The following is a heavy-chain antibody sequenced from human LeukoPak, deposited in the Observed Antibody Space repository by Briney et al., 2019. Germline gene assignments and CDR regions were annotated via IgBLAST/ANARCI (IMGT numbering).Heavy chain of an antibody. CDR3: ARDDDTNSRYSRFVY. CDR2: ISSSSSYI. J-gene: IGHJ4*02. D-gene: IGHD2-8*01. V-gene: IGHV3-21*01. CDR1: GFTFSSYS. Sequence: GGSLRLSCAASGFTFSSYSMNWVRQAPGKGLEWVSSISSSSSYIYYADSVKGRFTISRDNAKNSLYLQMNSLRAEDTAVYYCARDDDTNSRYSRFVYWGQGTLVTVSS.